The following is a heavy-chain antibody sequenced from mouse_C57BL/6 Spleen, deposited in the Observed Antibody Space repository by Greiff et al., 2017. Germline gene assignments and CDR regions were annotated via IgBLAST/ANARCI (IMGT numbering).Heavy chain of an antibody. CDR2: IYPGDGDT. V-gene: IGHV1-80*01. CDR1: GYAFSSYW. Sequence: VQLQESGAELVKPGASVKISCKASGYAFSSYWMNWVKQRPGKGLEWVGQIYPGDGDTNYNGKFKGKATLTADKSSSTAYMQLSSLTSEDSAVYFCARGDWDWYFDVWGTGTTGTVSS. J-gene: IGHJ1*03. D-gene: IGHD4-1*01. CDR3: ARGDWDWYFDV.